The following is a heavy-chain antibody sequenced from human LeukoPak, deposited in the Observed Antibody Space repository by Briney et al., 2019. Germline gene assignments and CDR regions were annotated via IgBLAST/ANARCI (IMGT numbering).Heavy chain of an antibody. J-gene: IGHJ3*02. D-gene: IGHD3-10*01. V-gene: IGHV3-23*01. CDR2: ISGSGGST. CDR3: AKDLAAGGSGKFAFDI. Sequence: PGGSLRLSCAASEFSVGSNYMTWVRQAPGKGLEWVSAISGSGGSTYYADSVKGRFTISRDNSKNTLYLQMNSLRAEDTAVYYCAKDLAAGGSGKFAFDIWGQGTMVTVSS. CDR1: EFSVGSNY.